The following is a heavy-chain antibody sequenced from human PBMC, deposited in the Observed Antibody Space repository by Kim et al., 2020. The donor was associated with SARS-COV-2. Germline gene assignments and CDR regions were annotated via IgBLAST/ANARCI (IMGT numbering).Heavy chain of an antibody. Sequence: ASVKVSCKASGFSFTIYAMNWVRQAPGQGLQWMGWINTNTGNPTYAQGFTGRFVFSLDTSVSTAYLQISSLKADDSAVYHCERAPFGGDTPKLRDYNGMDVWGQGTAVTVSS. D-gene: IGHD5-18*01. J-gene: IGHJ6*02. V-gene: IGHV7-4-1*02. CDR2: INTNTGNP. CDR3: ERAPFGGDTPKLRDYNGMDV. CDR1: GFSFTIYA.